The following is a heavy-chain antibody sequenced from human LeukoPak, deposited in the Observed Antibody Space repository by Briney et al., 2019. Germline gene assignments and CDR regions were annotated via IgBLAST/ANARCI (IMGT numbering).Heavy chain of an antibody. D-gene: IGHD3-22*01. CDR2: IQSGGST. CDR1: GFTVSTNY. V-gene: IGHV3-66*04. CDR3: AKHPATFYYDSSGYFGY. Sequence: PGGSLRLSCVVSGFTVSTNYMNWVRQAPGKGLEWVSLIQSGGSTYYADSVKGRFTISRDNSKNTLYLQMNSLRAEDTAVYYCAKHPATFYYDSSGYFGYWGQGTLVTVS. J-gene: IGHJ4*02.